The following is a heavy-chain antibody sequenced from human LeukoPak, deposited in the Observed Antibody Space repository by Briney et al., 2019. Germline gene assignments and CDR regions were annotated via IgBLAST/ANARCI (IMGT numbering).Heavy chain of an antibody. CDR2: ISPDSTFI. CDR1: GFTFSTDG. D-gene: IGHD5-24*01. J-gene: IGHJ4*02. Sequence: GGSLRLSCAGSGFTFSTDGMNWVRQAPGKGLEWVSSISPDSTFIPQADSVKGRFTISRDNAKNSLYLQMESLRVEDTAVYYCARGDGRDGYQIFDYWGQGTLVTVSS. CDR3: ARGDGRDGYQIFDY. V-gene: IGHV3-21*01.